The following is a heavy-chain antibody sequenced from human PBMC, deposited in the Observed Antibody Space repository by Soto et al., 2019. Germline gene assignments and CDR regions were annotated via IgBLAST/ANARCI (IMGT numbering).Heavy chain of an antibody. Sequence: QVQLVESGGGVVQPGRSLRLSCAASGFTLSSYAMHWVRQAPGKGLEWVAVMSYDGSNKYYADSVKGRFTISRDNSKNTLYLRMNSLRAEDTAVYYCARTGTVGVGELSGNFDYWGQGTLVTVSS. J-gene: IGHJ4*02. CDR2: MSYDGSNK. D-gene: IGHD3-10*01. CDR1: GFTLSSYA. V-gene: IGHV3-30-3*01. CDR3: ARTGTVGVGELSGNFDY.